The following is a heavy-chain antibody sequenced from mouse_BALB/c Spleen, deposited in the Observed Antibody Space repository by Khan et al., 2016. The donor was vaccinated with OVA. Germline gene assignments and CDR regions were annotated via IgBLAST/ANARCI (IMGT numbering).Heavy chain of an antibody. D-gene: IGHD1-1*01. J-gene: IGHJ4*01. V-gene: IGHV1S56*01. CDR1: GYTFISYD. Sequence: QVQLKESGPEVVKPGSLVKISCKASGYTFISYDINWVKQRPGQGLEWIGGIYSGDGSTKYTANFKGQVTLTTDEYTSTLYMQISSLTSENSAVYFCARDGVRGVAVDYWGQATSVTVSS. CDR3: ARDGVRGVAVDY. CDR2: IYSGDGST.